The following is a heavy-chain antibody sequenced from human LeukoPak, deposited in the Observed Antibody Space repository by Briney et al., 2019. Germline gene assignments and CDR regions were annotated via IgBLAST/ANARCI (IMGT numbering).Heavy chain of an antibody. CDR1: GGTFSSYA. J-gene: IGHJ4*02. V-gene: IGHV1-18*01. CDR3: ARAWGMITFGGVRVLDY. D-gene: IGHD3-16*01. Sequence: ASVKVSCKASGGTFSSYAISWVRQAPGQGLEWMGWISAYNGNTNYAQKLQGRVTMTTDTSTSTAYMELRSLRSDDTAVYYCARAWGMITFGGVRVLDYWGQGTLVTVSS. CDR2: ISAYNGNT.